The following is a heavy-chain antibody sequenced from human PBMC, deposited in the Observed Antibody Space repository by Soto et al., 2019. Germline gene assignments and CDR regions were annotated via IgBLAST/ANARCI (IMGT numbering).Heavy chain of an antibody. CDR3: ARGITAISANAPDAFDI. CDR2: INPSGGST. V-gene: IGHV1-46*01. J-gene: IGHJ3*02. CDR1: GYTFTSYY. D-gene: IGHD3-9*01. Sequence: ASVKVSCKASGYTFTSYYMHWVRQAPGQGLEWMGIINPSGGSTSYAQKFQGRVTMTRDTSTSTVYMELSSLRSEDTAVYYCARGITAISANAPDAFDIWGQGTMVTVSS.